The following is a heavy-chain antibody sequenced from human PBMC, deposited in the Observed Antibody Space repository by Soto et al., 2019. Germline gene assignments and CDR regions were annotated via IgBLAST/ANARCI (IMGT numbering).Heavy chain of an antibody. D-gene: IGHD3-16*01. CDR1: GFNFSASW. J-gene: IGHJ4*02. V-gene: IGHV3-7*01. CDR3: AREIGGAGAY. CDR2: IKHDGSDK. Sequence: EVQLVESGGGVIQPGGSLRLSCAASGFNFSASWMHWVRQAPGKGLEWVANIKHDGSDKYYLGSVKGRFTISRDNADNLLYLQMNSLRVEDTAIYFCAREIGGAGAYWGQGILVTVSS.